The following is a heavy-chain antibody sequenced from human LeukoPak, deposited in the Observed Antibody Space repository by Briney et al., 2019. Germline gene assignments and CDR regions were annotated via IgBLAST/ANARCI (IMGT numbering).Heavy chain of an antibody. CDR1: GYTFTSYG. V-gene: IGHV1-18*04. CDR3: AREYDILTGYYIPDY. Sequence: ASVKVSCKASGYTFTSYGISWVRQAPGQGLEWMGWISAYNGNTNYAQKLQGRVTMTTDTSTSTAYMELRSLRSDDTAVYYCAREYDILTGYYIPDYWGQGTLVTVSS. CDR2: ISAYNGNT. D-gene: IGHD3-9*01. J-gene: IGHJ4*02.